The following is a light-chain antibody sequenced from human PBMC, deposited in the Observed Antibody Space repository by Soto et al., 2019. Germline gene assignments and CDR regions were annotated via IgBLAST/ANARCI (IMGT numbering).Light chain of an antibody. Sequence: QSALTQPPSASGSPGQSVTISCTGTSSAVAGYNYVSWYQQHPGKAPKLMIYEVNKRPSGVPDRFSGSKSGTTASLTVSGLQAEDEADYYCSSYTGSNDVVFGGGTKVTVL. CDR2: EVN. J-gene: IGLJ2*01. CDR3: SSYTGSNDVV. V-gene: IGLV2-8*01. CDR1: SSAVAGYNY.